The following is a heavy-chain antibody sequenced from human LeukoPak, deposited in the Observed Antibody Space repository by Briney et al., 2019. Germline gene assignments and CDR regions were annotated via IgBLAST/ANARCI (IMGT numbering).Heavy chain of an antibody. V-gene: IGHV3-20*01. J-gene: IGHJ2*01. CDR3: ARVAAAGSYWYFDL. CDR2: INWNGGST. D-gene: IGHD6-13*01. Sequence: PGGSLRLSCAASGFTFDDYGMSWVRQAPGKGLEWVSGINWNGGSTGYADSVKGRFTISRDNAKNSLYLQTNSLRAEDTALYHCARVAAAGSYWYFDLWGRGTLVTVSS. CDR1: GFTFDDYG.